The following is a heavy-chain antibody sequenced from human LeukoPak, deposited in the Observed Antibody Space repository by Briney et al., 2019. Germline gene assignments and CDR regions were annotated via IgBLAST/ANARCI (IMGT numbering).Heavy chain of an antibody. CDR2: IYTSGST. CDR1: GGSISSYY. J-gene: IGHJ6*02. Sequence: SETLSLTCTVSGGSISSYYWSWIRQAAGKGLEWIGRIYTSGSTNYNPSLKSRVTMSVDTSKNQFSLKLSSVTAADTAVYYCARDGMVSYYYGMDVWGQGTTVTVSS. D-gene: IGHD2-8*01. CDR3: ARDGMVSYYYGMDV. V-gene: IGHV4-4*07.